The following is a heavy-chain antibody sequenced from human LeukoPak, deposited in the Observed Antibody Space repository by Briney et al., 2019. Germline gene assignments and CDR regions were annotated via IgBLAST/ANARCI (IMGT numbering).Heavy chain of an antibody. J-gene: IGHJ4*02. CDR3: ARDGIIAVAAIGY. V-gene: IGHV1-2*06. D-gene: IGHD6-19*01. Sequence: ASVKVSCKASGYTFTGYYMHWVRQAPGQGLEWMGRINPNSGGTNYAQKLQGRVTMTTDTSTSTAYMELRSLRSDDTAVYYCARDGIIAVAAIGYWGQGTLVTVSS. CDR1: GYTFTGYY. CDR2: INPNSGGT.